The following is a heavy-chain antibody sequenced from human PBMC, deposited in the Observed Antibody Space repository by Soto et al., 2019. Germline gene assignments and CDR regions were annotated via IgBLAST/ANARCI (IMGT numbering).Heavy chain of an antibody. Sequence: EVQLVESGGGLVQPGGSLRLSCAASGFTFSSYSMNWVRQAPGKGPEWVSYISSSSSTIYYADSVKGRFTISRDNAKNSLYLQMNSLRAEDTAVYYCARDASATVPGFGNYWGQGTLVTVSS. CDR1: GFTFSSYS. J-gene: IGHJ4*02. D-gene: IGHD4-17*01. CDR3: ARDASATVPGFGNY. CDR2: ISSSSSTI. V-gene: IGHV3-48*01.